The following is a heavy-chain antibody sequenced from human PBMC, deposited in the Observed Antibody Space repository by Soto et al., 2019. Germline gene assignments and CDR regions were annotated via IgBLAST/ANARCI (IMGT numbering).Heavy chain of an antibody. D-gene: IGHD6-13*01. J-gene: IGHJ6*02. CDR3: AKDGNSWYGYYYGMDV. Sequence: GGSLRLSCAASGFTFSSYGMHWVRQAPGKGLEWVAVISYDGSNKYYADSVKGRFTISRDNSKNTLYLQMNSLRAEDTAVYYCAKDGNSWYGYYYGMDVWGQGTTVTVSS. V-gene: IGHV3-30*18. CDR1: GFTFSSYG. CDR2: ISYDGSNK.